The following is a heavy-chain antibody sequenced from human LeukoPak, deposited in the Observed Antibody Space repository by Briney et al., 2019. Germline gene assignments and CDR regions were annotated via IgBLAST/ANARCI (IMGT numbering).Heavy chain of an antibody. D-gene: IGHD3-22*01. V-gene: IGHV4-34*01. CDR2: INHSGST. CDR3: ARTRYYYDSSGYNAP. CDR1: GGSFSGYY. J-gene: IGHJ5*02. Sequence: SETLSLTCAVYGGSFSGYYWSWIRQPPGKGLEWIGEINHSGSTNYNPSLKSRVTISVDKSKNQFSLKLSSVTAADTAVYYCARTRYYYDSSGYNAPWGQGTLVTVSS.